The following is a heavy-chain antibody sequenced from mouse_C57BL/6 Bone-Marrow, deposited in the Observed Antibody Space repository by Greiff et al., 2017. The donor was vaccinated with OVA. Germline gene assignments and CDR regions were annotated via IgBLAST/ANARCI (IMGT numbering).Heavy chain of an antibody. CDR2: ISYSGST. CDR3: SRYYYGNYGAMDY. J-gene: IGHJ4*01. Sequence: EVQLQQSGPGLAKPSQTLSLTCSVTGYSITSDYWNWIRKFPGNKLEYMGYISYSGSTYYNPSLTSRISITRDTSKNQYYLQLNSVTTEDTASYYCSRYYYGNYGAMDYWGQGTSVTVSS. V-gene: IGHV3-8*01. D-gene: IGHD2-1*01. CDR1: GYSITSDY.